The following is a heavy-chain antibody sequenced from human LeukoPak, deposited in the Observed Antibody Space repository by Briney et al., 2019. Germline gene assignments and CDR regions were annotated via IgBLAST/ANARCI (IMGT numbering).Heavy chain of an antibody. D-gene: IGHD3-22*01. Sequence: ASVKVSCKASGYTFTGYYMHWVRQAPGQGLEWMGWINPNSGGTNYAQKFQGRVTMTRDTSISTAYMELSRLRSDDTAVYYCASSSYDSSGYSHAIGYWGQGTLVTVSS. CDR1: GYTFTGYY. J-gene: IGHJ4*02. CDR2: INPNSGGT. CDR3: ASSSYDSSGYSHAIGY. V-gene: IGHV1-2*02.